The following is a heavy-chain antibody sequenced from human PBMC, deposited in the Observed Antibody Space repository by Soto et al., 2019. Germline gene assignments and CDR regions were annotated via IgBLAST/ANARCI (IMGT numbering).Heavy chain of an antibody. CDR1: GFTFSVFA. CDR3: ANRAIVADILYFDY. V-gene: IGHV3-23*01. J-gene: IGHJ4*02. Sequence: EVQLLESGGDLVQPGGSLRLSCAASGFTFSVFAMSWVRQAPGKGPEWVSTISGSGGRTYYTDSVKGRFTISRDSCKNTLYLQMNNLRAEDTAVYYCANRAIVADILYFDYWGQGTLVTVSS. D-gene: IGHD3-9*01. CDR2: ISGSGGRT.